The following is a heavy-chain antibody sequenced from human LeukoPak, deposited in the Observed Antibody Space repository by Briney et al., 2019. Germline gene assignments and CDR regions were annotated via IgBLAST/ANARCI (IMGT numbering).Heavy chain of an antibody. CDR2: IYTSGST. J-gene: IGHJ4*02. V-gene: IGHV4-4*07. D-gene: IGHD3-10*01. Sequence: SETLSLTCTVSGGSISSYYWSWIRQPAGKGLEWIGRIYTSGSTNYNPSLKSRVTMSVDTSKNQFSLKLSSVTAADTAVYYCARGAPYSGSGSYYNYWGQGTLVTVSS. CDR1: GGSISSYY. CDR3: ARGAPYSGSGSYYNY.